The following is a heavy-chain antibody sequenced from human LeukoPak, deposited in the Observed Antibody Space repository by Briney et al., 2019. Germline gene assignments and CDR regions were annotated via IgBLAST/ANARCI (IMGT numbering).Heavy chain of an antibody. Sequence: PGGSLRLSCAASGFTFSNYGMHWVRQAPGKGLEWVVFIRYDGSNKYYADSVKGRFTISRDNSKNTLYLQMNSLRAEDTAVYYCATSLKNNPSYGVPYYFDYWGQGTLVTVSS. V-gene: IGHV3-30*02. CDR2: IRYDGSNK. CDR3: ATSLKNNPSYGVPYYFDY. J-gene: IGHJ4*02. D-gene: IGHD1/OR15-1a*01. CDR1: GFTFSNYG.